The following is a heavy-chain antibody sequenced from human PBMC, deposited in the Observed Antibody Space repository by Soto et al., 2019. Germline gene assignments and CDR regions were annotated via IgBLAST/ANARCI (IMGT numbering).Heavy chain of an antibody. CDR1: GYTFTGYY. CDR2: INPNGGGT. J-gene: IGHJ3*02. Sequence: ASVKVSCKASGYTFTGYYMHWVRQAPGQGLEWMGWINPNGGGTNYAQKFQGWVTMTRDTSISTAYMELSRLRSDDTAVYYCARVDTAMAPDAFDIWGQGTMVTVSS. V-gene: IGHV1-2*04. CDR3: ARVDTAMAPDAFDI. D-gene: IGHD5-18*01.